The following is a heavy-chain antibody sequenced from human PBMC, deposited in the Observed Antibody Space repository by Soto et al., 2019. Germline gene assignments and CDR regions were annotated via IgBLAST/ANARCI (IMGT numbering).Heavy chain of an antibody. CDR2: ITGSGGST. D-gene: IGHD1-26*01. CDR1: GFTFSAFA. CDR3: AKLSGYDYYSYIDV. Sequence: EVQLLESGGGLEQPGGSLRLSCAASGFTFSAFAMNWVRQAPGKGLEWVSAITGSGGSTYYVDSVKGRFTISRDNSKNTLHLQMNSLRAEDSAVYYCAKLSGYDYYSYIDVWGKGTTVTVSS. J-gene: IGHJ6*03. V-gene: IGHV3-23*01.